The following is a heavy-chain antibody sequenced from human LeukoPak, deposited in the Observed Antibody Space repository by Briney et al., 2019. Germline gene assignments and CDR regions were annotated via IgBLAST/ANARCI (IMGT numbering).Heavy chain of an antibody. D-gene: IGHD3-10*01. CDR1: GDSISSYY. V-gene: IGHV4-59*01. Sequence: SETLSLTCTVSGDSISSYYWSWIRQPPGKGLVWIGDIYYSGSTNYNPSLKSRVTISVDTSKTQFSLKLSSVTAADTAVYYCARATTKFGELYYGMDVWGKGTTVTVSS. J-gene: IGHJ6*04. CDR3: ARATTKFGELYYGMDV. CDR2: IYYSGST.